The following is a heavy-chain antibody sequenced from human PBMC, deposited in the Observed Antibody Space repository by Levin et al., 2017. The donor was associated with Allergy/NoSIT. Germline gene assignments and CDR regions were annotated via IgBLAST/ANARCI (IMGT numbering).Heavy chain of an antibody. D-gene: IGHD6-19*01. J-gene: IGHJ4*02. V-gene: IGHV3-21*01. CDR1: GFTFSSYA. CDR2: ISTSNNYI. Sequence: GGSLRLSCAASGFTFSSYAMNWVRQAPGKGLEWVSSISTSNNYIYYADSVKGRFTISRDNAKYSLYLQMNSLRAEDTAVYYCARVPRGAVAYDYWGQGTLVTVSS. CDR3: ARVPRGAVAYDY.